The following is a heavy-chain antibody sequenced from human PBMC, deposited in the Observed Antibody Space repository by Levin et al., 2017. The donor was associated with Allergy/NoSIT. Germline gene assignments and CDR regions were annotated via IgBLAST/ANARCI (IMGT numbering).Heavy chain of an antibody. V-gene: IGHV1-69*06. CDR2: IIPIFGTT. CDR3: ASSSRTSVTAAGTYYVHYYMDV. CDR1: GDTFSTYV. D-gene: IGHD6-13*01. J-gene: IGHJ6*03. Sequence: ASVKVSCKASGDTFSTYVFIWVRQAPGQGLEWMGGIIPIFGTTNYAQKFQGRVTITADKSTSTSYMVLSSLRSEDTAMYYCASSSRTSVTAAGTYYVHYYMDVGGNGTRVTGSS.